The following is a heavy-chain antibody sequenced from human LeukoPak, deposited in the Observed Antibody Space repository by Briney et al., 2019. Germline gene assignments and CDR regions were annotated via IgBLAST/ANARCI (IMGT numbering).Heavy chain of an antibody. D-gene: IGHD3-22*01. CDR2: SNPSGGST. CDR1: GYTFTSYY. J-gene: IGHJ4*02. V-gene: IGHV1-46*01. Sequence: GASVKVSCKASGYTFTSYYMHWVRQAPGQGLEWMGVSNPSGGSTSYAQKFQGRVTMTRDTSTSTVYMELSSLRSEDTAVYYCARDRGEFYITTSSYYFASGGREPLLTVSS. CDR3: ARDRGEFYITTSSYYFAS.